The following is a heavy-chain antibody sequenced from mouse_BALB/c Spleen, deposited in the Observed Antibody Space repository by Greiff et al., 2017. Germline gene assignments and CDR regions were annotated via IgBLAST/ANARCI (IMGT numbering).Heavy chain of an antibody. Sequence: QVQLKQSGAELVRPGSSVKISCKASGYAFSSYWMNWVKQRPGQGLEWIGQIYPGDGDTNYNGKFKGKATLTADKSSSTAYMQLSSLTSEDSAVYFCARRYYGSRYYAMDYWGQGTSVTVSS. CDR3: ARRYYGSRYYAMDY. D-gene: IGHD1-1*01. V-gene: IGHV1-80*01. J-gene: IGHJ4*01. CDR2: IYPGDGDT. CDR1: GYAFSSYW.